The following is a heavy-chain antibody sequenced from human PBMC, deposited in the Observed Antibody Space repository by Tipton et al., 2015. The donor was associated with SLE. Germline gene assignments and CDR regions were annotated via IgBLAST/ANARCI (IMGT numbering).Heavy chain of an antibody. Sequence: TLSLTCAVSGYSISSGYYWAWIRQPPGKGLEWIASIHHSGSTHYNPSLRSRLTMSIDTPKSQFSLKLTSVTAADTAVYYCAKGSGWYKDWGQGMLVTVSS. V-gene: IGHV4-38-2*01. J-gene: IGHJ4*02. CDR2: IHHSGST. CDR3: AKGSGWYKD. D-gene: IGHD6-19*01. CDR1: GYSISSGYY.